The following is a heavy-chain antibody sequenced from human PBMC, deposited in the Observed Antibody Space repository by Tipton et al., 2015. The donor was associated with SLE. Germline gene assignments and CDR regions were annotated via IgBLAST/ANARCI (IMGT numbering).Heavy chain of an antibody. CDR1: GFTFSTYT. J-gene: IGHJ4*02. CDR2: IFGDATNK. CDR3: IYGSGSFPR. Sequence: SLRLSCAASGFTFSTYTMTWVRQAPGKGLEWVSVIFGDATNKYYADSVKGRFTISRDNSKNTLYLQMKSLKAEDTAVYYCIYGSGSFPRWGQGTLVTVSS. D-gene: IGHD3-10*01. V-gene: IGHV3-23*03.